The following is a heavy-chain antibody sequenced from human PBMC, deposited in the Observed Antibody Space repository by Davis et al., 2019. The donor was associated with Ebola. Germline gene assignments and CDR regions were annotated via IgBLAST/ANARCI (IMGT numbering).Heavy chain of an antibody. J-gene: IGHJ6*02. CDR3: AREAIPYTSSPMDV. V-gene: IGHV1-46*01. CDR2: INPNGGTT. D-gene: IGHD1-26*01. CDR1: GYTLTNYY. Sequence: AASVKVSCKASGYTLTNYYIHWVRQAPGQGLEWMGRINPNGGTTIYTQKFQDRVTMTIDTSTSTLYMQLSSLRSDDTAVYYCAREAIPYTSSPMDVWGQGTTVTVSS.